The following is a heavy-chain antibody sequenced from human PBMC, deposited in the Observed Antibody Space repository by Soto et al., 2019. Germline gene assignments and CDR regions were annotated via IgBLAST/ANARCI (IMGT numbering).Heavy chain of an antibody. J-gene: IGHJ5*02. CDR2: ISSSSSTI. V-gene: IGHV3-48*02. D-gene: IGHD3-10*01. Sequence: EVQLVESGGGLVQPGGSLRLSCAASGFTFSSYSMNWVRQAPGKGLEWVSYISSSSSTIYYADSVKGRFTISRDNAKNSLYLQMNSLRDEDTAVYYCARGELLWFGTGGIWFDPWGQGTLVTVSS. CDR3: ARGELLWFGTGGIWFDP. CDR1: GFTFSSYS.